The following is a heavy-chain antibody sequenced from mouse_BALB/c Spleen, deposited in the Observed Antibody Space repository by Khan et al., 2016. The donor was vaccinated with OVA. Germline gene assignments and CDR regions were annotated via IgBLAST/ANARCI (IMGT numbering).Heavy chain of an antibody. D-gene: IGHD2-2*01. J-gene: IGHJ3*01. CDR3: ARREKYGYDPSWFAY. CDR1: GYTFTSYW. CDR2: INPSDSES. Sequence: QVQLKQSGAELVRPGASVKLSCKASGYTFTSYWMNWVRQRPSQGLEWIGKINPSDSESHYNQMFKDKATLTVDKSSGTAYLQLSSLTSEDSAVYYCARREKYGYDPSWFAYWGQGTLVTVSA. V-gene: IGHV1-52*01.